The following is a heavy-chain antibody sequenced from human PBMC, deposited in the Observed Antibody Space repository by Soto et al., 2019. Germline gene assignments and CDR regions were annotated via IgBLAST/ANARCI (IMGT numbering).Heavy chain of an antibody. J-gene: IGHJ5*02. D-gene: IGHD3-9*01. Sequence: ASVKVSCKASRVAFSKFIVTWVRQAPGLGLEWVGGIIPIFGTANYAQKFQGRVTITADESTSTSYMEVNNLRSEDTAVYYCARDFRPARTLRYFDWPQGWFDPWGQGTLVTVSS. V-gene: IGHV1-69*13. CDR2: IIPIFGTA. CDR1: RVAFSKFI. CDR3: ARDFRPARTLRYFDWPQGWFDP.